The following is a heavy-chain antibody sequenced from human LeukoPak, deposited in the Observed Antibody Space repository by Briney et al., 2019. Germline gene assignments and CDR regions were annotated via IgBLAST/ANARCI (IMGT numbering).Heavy chain of an antibody. V-gene: IGHV3-21*01. J-gene: IGHJ4*02. Sequence: GGSLRLSCAASGFTFSSYSMNWVRQAPGKGLEWVSFISSSSNYIYYADSVKGRFTISRDNAKNSLLLQMNSLRAEDTAVYYCARGTPTTRDFDYWGQGTLVTVSS. CDR3: ARGTPTTRDFDY. CDR2: ISSSSNYI. D-gene: IGHD4-11*01. CDR1: GFTFSSYS.